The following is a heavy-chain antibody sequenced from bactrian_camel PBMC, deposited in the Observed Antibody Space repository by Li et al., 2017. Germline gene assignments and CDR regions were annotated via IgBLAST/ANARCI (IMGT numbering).Heavy chain of an antibody. CDR2: IVSGSST. V-gene: IGHV3S55*01. D-gene: IGHD3*01. Sequence: QVQLVESGGGSVQAGGSLRLSCSVSGFSSCTFDMSWHRQAPGKEREFVSRIVSGSSTTYTDSVKGRFTISRDNAKNTVYPQMNSLEPEDTAMYYCAAGPLYGSCSLAMREFRAWGQGTQVTVSS. J-gene: IGHJ4*01. CDR3: AAGPLYGSCSLAMREFRA. CDR1: GFSSCTFD.